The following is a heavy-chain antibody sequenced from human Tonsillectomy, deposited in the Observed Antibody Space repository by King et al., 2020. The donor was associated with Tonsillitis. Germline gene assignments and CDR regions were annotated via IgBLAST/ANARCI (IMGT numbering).Heavy chain of an antibody. D-gene: IGHD3-16*01. CDR3: AREGGEGEFDY. Sequence: VQLVESGGGVVQPGRSLRLSCAASGVTFSEYGMHWVRQAPGKGLEWVALIWFDGSHDYYADSVKGRFIISRDNSKNTLYLQMNSLRAEDTAMYYCAREGGEGEFDYWGQGNLVTVSS. CDR2: IWFDGSHD. J-gene: IGHJ4*02. V-gene: IGHV3-33*08. CDR1: GVTFSEYG.